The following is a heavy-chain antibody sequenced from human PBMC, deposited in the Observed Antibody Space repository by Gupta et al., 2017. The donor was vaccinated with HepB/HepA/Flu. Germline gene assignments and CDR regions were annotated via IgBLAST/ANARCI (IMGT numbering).Heavy chain of an antibody. D-gene: IGHD2-2*01. CDR3: AKDGSSSTLFYYMGV. J-gene: IGHJ6*03. Sequence: EVQLLESGGGLVQPGGSLRLSCAASGFTFSNYAMSWVRQAPGKGLEWVSVISGSGGNTYYADSVKGRFTISRDNSKNTLYLQMNSLRAEDTAIHYCAKDGSSSTLFYYMGVWGKGTTVTVSS. V-gene: IGHV3-23*01. CDR1: GFTFSNYA. CDR2: ISGSGGNT.